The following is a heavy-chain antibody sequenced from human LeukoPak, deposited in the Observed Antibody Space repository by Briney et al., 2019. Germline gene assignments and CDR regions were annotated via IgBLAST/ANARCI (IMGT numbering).Heavy chain of an antibody. J-gene: IGHJ5*02. CDR1: GFTFSTYA. V-gene: IGHV3-23*01. CDR3: AKAGRTAWFDP. Sequence: GGSLRLSCAASGFTFSTYAMSWVRQAPGKGLEWVSTISGSGDDTYYADAVKSRFTISRDNSKNTLYLQMNSLRAEDTAVYYCAKAGRTAWFDPWGQGTLVTVSS. D-gene: IGHD1-1*01. CDR2: ISGSGDDT.